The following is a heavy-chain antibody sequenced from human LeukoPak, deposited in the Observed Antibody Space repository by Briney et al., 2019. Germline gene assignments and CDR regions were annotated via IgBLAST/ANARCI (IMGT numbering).Heavy chain of an antibody. J-gene: IGHJ4*02. D-gene: IGHD3-22*01. CDR3: ARDQYYYDSSGYIT. CDR2: IIPIFGIA. Sequence: RPSVKLSCKASGGTFCSYAISWVPQAPGQGLEWMGRIIPIFGIANYTQKFQGRVTITADKSTSTAYMELSSLRSEDTAVYYYARDQYYYDSSGYITWGQGTLVTVSS. V-gene: IGHV1-69*04. CDR1: GGTFCSYA.